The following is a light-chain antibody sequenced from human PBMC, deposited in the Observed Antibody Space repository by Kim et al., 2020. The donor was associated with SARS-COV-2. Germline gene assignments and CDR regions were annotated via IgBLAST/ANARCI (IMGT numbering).Light chain of an antibody. Sequence: SSYLTHDPAVSVALGQTVRITCQGDSLRTYYATWYQQKPGQAPKVVIYGKDNRPSGVPDRFSGSSSGNTAYLTITGTQAGDEADYYCNSRDSNDYVVFGGGTKVTVL. CDR3: NSRDSNDYVV. CDR2: GKD. CDR1: SLRTYY. J-gene: IGLJ2*01. V-gene: IGLV3-19*01.